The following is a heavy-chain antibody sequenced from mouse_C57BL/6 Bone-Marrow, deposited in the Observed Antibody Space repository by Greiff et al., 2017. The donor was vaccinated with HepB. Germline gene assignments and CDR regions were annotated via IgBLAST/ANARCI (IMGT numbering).Heavy chain of an antibody. V-gene: IGHV5-4*03. D-gene: IGHD2-12*01. CDR1: GFTFSSYA. Sequence: EVKVVESGGGLVKPGGSLKLSCAASGFTFSSYAMSWVRQTPEKRLEWVATISDGGSYTYYPDNVKGRFTISGDNAKNTLYLQMSHLKSEDTAMYYCARILLYLFDYWGQGTTLTVSS. CDR2: ISDGGSYT. CDR3: ARILLYLFDY. J-gene: IGHJ2*01.